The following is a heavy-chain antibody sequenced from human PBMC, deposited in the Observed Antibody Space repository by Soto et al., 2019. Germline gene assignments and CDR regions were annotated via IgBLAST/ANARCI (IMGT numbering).Heavy chain of an antibody. V-gene: IGHV3-33*01. D-gene: IGHD5-18*01. J-gene: IGHJ3*02. CDR1: GFTFSSYG. CDR3: ARVVATAMVDAFDI. Sequence: QVQLVESGGGVVQPGRSLRLSCAASGFTFSSYGMHWVRQAPGKGLEWVAVIWYDGSNKYYADSVKGRFTISRDNSKNTLYLQMNSLRAEDTAVYYCARVVATAMVDAFDIWGQGTMVTVSS. CDR2: IWYDGSNK.